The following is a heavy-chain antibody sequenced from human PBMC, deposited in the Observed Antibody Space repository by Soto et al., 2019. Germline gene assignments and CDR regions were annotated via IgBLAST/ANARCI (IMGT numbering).Heavy chain of an antibody. V-gene: IGHV1-46*01. CDR1: GYTFTTCY. CDR2: LNPGDGTT. D-gene: IGHD2-21*01. CDR3: ARETSDFDH. J-gene: IGHJ4*02. Sequence: QVQLVQSGADVKKPGDSVNISCTASGYTFTTCYIHWLRQAPGQGLEWMGFLNPGDGTTTYAQQFQGRVAVTRDTSTNTVYMGLSSLTSEDTAMYYCARETSDFDHWGQGTPVTIFS.